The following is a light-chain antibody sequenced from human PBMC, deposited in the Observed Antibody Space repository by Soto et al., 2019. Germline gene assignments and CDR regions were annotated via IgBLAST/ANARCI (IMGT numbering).Light chain of an antibody. CDR2: GAS. Sequence: EIVLTQSPGTLSLSPGERATLSCRASQSVSSSYLAWYQQKPGQAPRLLIYGASSRATGIRDRFSGSGSGTDFTLTISRLEPEDFEVYYCQQYGSSSFTFGPGTKVDIK. CDR1: QSVSSSY. V-gene: IGKV3-20*01. CDR3: QQYGSSSFT. J-gene: IGKJ3*01.